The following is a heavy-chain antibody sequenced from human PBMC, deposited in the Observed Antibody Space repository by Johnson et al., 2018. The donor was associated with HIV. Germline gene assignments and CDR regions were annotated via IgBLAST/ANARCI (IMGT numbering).Heavy chain of an antibody. Sequence: QVQLVESGGGVVQPGTSLRLSCAASGFTFSSFAMHWVRQAPGKGLEWMAFISYDGSNKYFTDSVRGRFTISRDNSKNTLFLQMNSLRAEDTAVFYGARACRDGYTCDVYDIWGQGTMVTVSS. CDR3: ARACRDGYTCDVYDI. J-gene: IGHJ3*02. CDR2: ISYDGSNK. V-gene: IGHV3-30*14. CDR1: GFTFSSFA. D-gene: IGHD5-24*01.